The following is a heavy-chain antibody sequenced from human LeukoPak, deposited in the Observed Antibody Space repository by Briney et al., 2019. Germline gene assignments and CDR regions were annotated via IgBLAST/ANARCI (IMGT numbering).Heavy chain of an antibody. CDR1: GFTVSSNY. Sequence: GGSLRLSCAASGFTVSSNYMSWVRQAPGKGLEWVSIIYSGGSTYYEDSVKGRFTISRDHSKNTLYLQMNSVKAEDTAVYYCARARCSSTRCYSGAEYNWFDPWGQGTLVTVPS. J-gene: IGHJ5*02. CDR2: IYSGGST. D-gene: IGHD2-2*02. CDR3: ARARCSSTRCYSGAEYNWFDP. V-gene: IGHV3-66*02.